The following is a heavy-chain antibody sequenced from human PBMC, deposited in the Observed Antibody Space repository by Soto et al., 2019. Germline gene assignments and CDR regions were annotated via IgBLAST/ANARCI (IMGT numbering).Heavy chain of an antibody. CDR1: GGSFSGYY. V-gene: IGHV4-34*01. CDR3: AAGRGAAADY. D-gene: IGHD6-25*01. Sequence: QVQLQQWGAGLLKPSETLSLTCAVYGGSFSGYYWSWIRQPPGKGLEWIGEINHSGSTNYNPSLKSRVTIAVDTCRGRCSLRLSSVTAAGTAVYYWAAGRGAAADYGGEGTLGTVSS. J-gene: IGHJ4*02. CDR2: INHSGST.